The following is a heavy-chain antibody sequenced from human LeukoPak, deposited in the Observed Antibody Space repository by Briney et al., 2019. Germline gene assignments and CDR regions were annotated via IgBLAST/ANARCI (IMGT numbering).Heavy chain of an antibody. Sequence: ASVKVSCKASGYTFTGYYMHWVRQAPGQGLEWMGRINPNSGGTNYAQKFQGRATMTRDTSISTAYMELSRLRSDDTAVYYCARDPFGYYDSSGYQPLDYWGQGTLVTVSS. CDR3: ARDPFGYYDSSGYQPLDY. CDR1: GYTFTGYY. V-gene: IGHV1-2*06. J-gene: IGHJ4*02. D-gene: IGHD3-22*01. CDR2: INPNSGGT.